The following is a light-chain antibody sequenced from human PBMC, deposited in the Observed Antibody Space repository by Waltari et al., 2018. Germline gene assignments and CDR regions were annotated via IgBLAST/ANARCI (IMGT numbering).Light chain of an antibody. CDR3: QQYNSYSLALT. J-gene: IGKJ4*01. CDR1: QSISSW. V-gene: IGKV1-5*03. CDR2: KAS. Sequence: DIQMTQSPSTLSASVGDRVTITCRAIQSISSWLAWYQHKPGKAPKPLIYKASSLESGVPERFSGSGSGTEVTLTISSLQPDDFATYYCQQYNSYSLALTFGGGTKVEIK.